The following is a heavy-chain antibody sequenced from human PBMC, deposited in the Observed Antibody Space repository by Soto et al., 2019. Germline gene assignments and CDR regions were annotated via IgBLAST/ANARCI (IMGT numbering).Heavy chain of an antibody. Sequence: QVQLVESGGGVVQPGRSLRLSCAASGFTFSSYAMHWVRQAPGKGLEWVAVISYDGSNKYYADSVKGRFTISRDNSKNTLYLQMNSLRAEDTAVYYCARLCGGDCYSGDYWRQGPLVTVSS. V-gene: IGHV3-30-3*01. CDR2: ISYDGSNK. J-gene: IGHJ4*02. D-gene: IGHD2-21*02. CDR3: ARLCGGDCYSGDY. CDR1: GFTFSSYA.